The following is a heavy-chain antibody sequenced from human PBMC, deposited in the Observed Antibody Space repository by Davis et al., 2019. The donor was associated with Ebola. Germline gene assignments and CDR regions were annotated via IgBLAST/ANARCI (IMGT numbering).Heavy chain of an antibody. CDR3: LLSLHQGPIGLPPGTLLQEHL. CDR1: GFTFSSYW. CDR2: IKQDGSEK. J-gene: IGHJ6*01. Sequence: GESLKISCAASGFTFSSYWMSWVRQAPGKGLEWVANIKQDGSEKYYVDSVKGRFTISRDNAKNSLYLQMNSLRAEDTAVYHCLLSLHQGPIGLPPGTLLQEHLWG. V-gene: IGHV3-7*03.